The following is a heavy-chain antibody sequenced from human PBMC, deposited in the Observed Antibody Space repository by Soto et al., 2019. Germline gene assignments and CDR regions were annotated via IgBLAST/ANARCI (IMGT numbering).Heavy chain of an antibody. CDR2: IIPLFRKT. V-gene: IGHV1-69*01. Sequence: QVELVQSGAEVKRPGSSVKVSCKASGAMFRNSAFSWVRQAPGQGLAWMGVIIPLFRKTDVAQKFQGRVNFTADESTSSLSMEVSSLTSEDTAVYYCARARLSNGDPNIYFFYGLDVWGQGTTITVSS. D-gene: IGHD3-10*01. CDR1: GAMFRNSA. CDR3: ARARLSNGDPNIYFFYGLDV. J-gene: IGHJ6*02.